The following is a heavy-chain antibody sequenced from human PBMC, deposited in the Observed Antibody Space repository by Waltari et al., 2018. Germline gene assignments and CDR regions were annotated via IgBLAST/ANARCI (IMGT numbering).Heavy chain of an antibody. D-gene: IGHD3-10*01. V-gene: IGHV4-59*01. Sequence: QVQLQESGPGLVKPSETLSLTCTVSGGSISSYYWSWIRQPPGKGLEWIGYIYYSGSTNYNPALKSRVTISVDTSKNQFSLKLSSVTAADTAVYYCARPATLAMVQGYDAFDIWGQGTMVTVSS. CDR3: ARPATLAMVQGYDAFDI. CDR2: IYYSGST. CDR1: GGSISSYY. J-gene: IGHJ3*02.